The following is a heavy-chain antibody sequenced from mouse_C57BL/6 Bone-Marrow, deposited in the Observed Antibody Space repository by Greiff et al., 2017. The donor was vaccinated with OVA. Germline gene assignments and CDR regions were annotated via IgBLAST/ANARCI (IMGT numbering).Heavy chain of an antibody. V-gene: IGHV1-4*01. J-gene: IGHJ3*01. CDR3: ARRGSFAY. Sequence: QVQLQQSGAELARPGASVKMSCKASGYTFTSYSMHWVKQRPGQGLEWIGYIHPSSGNTKYNQKFKDKATLTADKSSSTAYMQLSSLTSEDSAVYACARRGSFAYWGQGTLVTVSA. CDR2: IHPSSGNT. CDR1: GYTFTSYS.